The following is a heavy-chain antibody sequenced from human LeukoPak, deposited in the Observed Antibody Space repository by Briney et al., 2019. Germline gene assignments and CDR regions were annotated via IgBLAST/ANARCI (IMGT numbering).Heavy chain of an antibody. CDR3: ARMITLSNGRYSSKTLDY. D-gene: IGHD5-18*01. J-gene: IGHJ4*02. V-gene: IGHV2-70*11. Sequence: QTLSLTCAVSGGSISSAGYSWSWIRQPPGKALEWLARIDWDDDKYYSTSLKTRLTISKDTSQNQVVLTMTNMDPVDTATYYCARMITLSNGRYSSKTLDYWGQGTLVTVSS. CDR1: GGSISSAGYS. CDR2: IDWDDDK.